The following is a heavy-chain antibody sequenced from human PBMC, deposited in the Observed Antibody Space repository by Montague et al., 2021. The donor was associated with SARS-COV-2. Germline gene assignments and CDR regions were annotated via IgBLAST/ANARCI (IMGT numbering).Heavy chain of an antibody. CDR3: TRDRDYGDYLNWFNP. CDR1: GFNIVSYW. V-gene: IGHV3-7*01. D-gene: IGHD4-17*01. J-gene: IGHJ5*02. CDR2: LRQDGSDK. Sequence: SLRLSCAASGFNIVSYWMSWVRHAPGKGLEWVSNLRQDGSDKYYVDSVRGRFTISRDDAKNSLYLQMNSLRAADTGVYYCTRDRDYGDYLNWFNPWGQGTLVTVSS.